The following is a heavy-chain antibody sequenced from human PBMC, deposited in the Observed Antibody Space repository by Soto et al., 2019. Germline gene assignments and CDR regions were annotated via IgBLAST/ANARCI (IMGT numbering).Heavy chain of an antibody. CDR2: IYYSGST. J-gene: IGHJ5*02. CDR1: GGSISSGGYY. D-gene: IGHD3-22*01. Sequence: QVQLQESGPGLVKPSQTLSLTCTVSGGSISSGGYYWSWIRQHQGKGLEWIGYIYYSGSTYYNPSLQSRVTISVDTSKNQFSLKLSSVTAADTAVYYCARDRITMNKEFDPWGQGTLVTVSS. CDR3: ARDRITMNKEFDP. V-gene: IGHV4-31*03.